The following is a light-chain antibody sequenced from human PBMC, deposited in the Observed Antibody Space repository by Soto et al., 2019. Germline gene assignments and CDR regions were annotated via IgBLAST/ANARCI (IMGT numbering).Light chain of an antibody. J-gene: IGKJ5*01. CDR3: QKAYSFPLN. CDR2: AAS. Sequence: DIQMTQAPSSVSASVGDIVTITCRASQGVSSWLAWYQKKPGKAPKLLIYAASTLQSGVPSRFSGSGSGTDFTLTISSLQPEDFATYYCQKAYSFPLNFGQGTRLEIK. V-gene: IGKV1-12*01. CDR1: QGVSSW.